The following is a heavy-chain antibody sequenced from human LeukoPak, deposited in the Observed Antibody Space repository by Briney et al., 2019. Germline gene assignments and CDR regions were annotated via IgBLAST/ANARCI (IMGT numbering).Heavy chain of an antibody. J-gene: IGHJ3*02. CDR3: ARPLDYGLAYDAFDI. D-gene: IGHD4-17*01. CDR1: GFTFSSYSMN. CDR2: IYYSGST. V-gene: IGHV4-39*01. Sequence: PGGSLRLSCAASGFTFSSYSMNWVRQAPGKGLEWIGRIYYSGSTYYNPSLKSRVSISVDTSRNQFSLRLNSVTASDTAVYYCARPLDYGLAYDAFDIWGQGTMVTVSS.